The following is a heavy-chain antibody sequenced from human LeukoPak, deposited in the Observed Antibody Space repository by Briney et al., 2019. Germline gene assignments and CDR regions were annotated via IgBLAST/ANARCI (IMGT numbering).Heavy chain of an antibody. CDR2: IYHSGST. D-gene: IGHD2-2*01. CDR3: VRQDVVVITAATYYYGMDV. Sequence: SETLSLTCTLSGGSISTYYWSWIRQPPGKGLEWIGYIYHSGSTNYNPSLKSRVTISVDTSKNQFSLKLSSVTAADTAVYYCVRQDVVVITAATYYYGMDVWGQGTTVTVSS. J-gene: IGHJ6*02. CDR1: GGSISTYY. V-gene: IGHV4-59*01.